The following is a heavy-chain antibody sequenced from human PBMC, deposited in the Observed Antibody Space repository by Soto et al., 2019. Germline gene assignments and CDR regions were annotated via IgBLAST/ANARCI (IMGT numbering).Heavy chain of an antibody. J-gene: IGHJ4*02. V-gene: IGHV1-3*01. D-gene: IGHD3-16*02. Sequence: ASVKVSCKASGYTFTSYAMHWVRQAPGQRLEWMGWINAGNGNTKYSQKFQGRVTITRDTSASTAYMELSSLRSEDTAVYYCARERDYVWGSYRYTGEYYSDYWGQGTLVTVSS. CDR2: INAGNGNT. CDR3: ARERDYVWGSYRYTGEYYSDY. CDR1: GYTFTSYA.